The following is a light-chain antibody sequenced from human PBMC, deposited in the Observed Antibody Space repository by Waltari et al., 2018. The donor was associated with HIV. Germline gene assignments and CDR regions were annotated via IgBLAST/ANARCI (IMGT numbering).Light chain of an antibody. V-gene: IGKV1-39*01. CDR3: QQTKTAPYT. J-gene: IGKJ2*01. CDR1: QNIANY. Sequence: DIQMTQSPSSLSASIGDRVTLTCRASQNIANYLNWYQQRPGKAPSLLIYAASTLQSGVPLRFRGSGSGTEFTLTIDNLRPEDVATFYCQQTKTAPYTFGQGTKLEI. CDR2: AAS.